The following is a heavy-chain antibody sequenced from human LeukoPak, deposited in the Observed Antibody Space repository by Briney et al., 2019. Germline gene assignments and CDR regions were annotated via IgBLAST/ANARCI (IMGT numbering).Heavy chain of an antibody. CDR2: IYHSGDA. CDR3: ARDPPGTYDPLYTYYGMDV. CDR1: GGSISSSSYY. D-gene: IGHD3-22*01. Sequence: PSETLSLTCTVSGGSISSSSYYWGWIRQPPGKGLEWIGTIYHSGDAYSNPSLKSRVTLSVDTSKNQLSLRLTSVTAADTAVYYCARDPPGTYDPLYTYYGMDVWGQGTTVTVSS. J-gene: IGHJ6*02. V-gene: IGHV4-39*07.